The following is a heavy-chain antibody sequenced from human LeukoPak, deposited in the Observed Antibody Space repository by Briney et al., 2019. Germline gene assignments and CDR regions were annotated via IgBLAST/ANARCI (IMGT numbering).Heavy chain of an antibody. D-gene: IGHD5-24*01. J-gene: IGHJ4*02. CDR3: ARDGVEMATIIGYFDY. V-gene: IGHV1-69*13. CDR1: GGTFSSYA. CDR2: IIPIFGTA. Sequence: ASVTVSCKASGGTFSSYAISWVRQAPGQGLEWMGGIIPIFGTANYAQKFQGRVTITADESTSTAYMELSSLRSEDTAVYYCARDGVEMATIIGYFDYWGQGTLVTVSS.